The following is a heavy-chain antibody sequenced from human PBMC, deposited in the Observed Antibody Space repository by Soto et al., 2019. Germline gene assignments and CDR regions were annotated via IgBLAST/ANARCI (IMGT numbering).Heavy chain of an antibody. D-gene: IGHD2-21*02. CDR3: ASHHHGGNSVPAFDI. CDR2: IYPGDSDT. V-gene: IGHV5-51*01. Sequence: GESLKISCKGAGYSITSYWIGWVRQMPGKGLEWMGIIYPGDSDTRYSPSFQGQVTISADKSISTAYLQWSSLKASDTAMYYCASHHHGGNSVPAFDIWGQGTMVTVSS. CDR1: GYSITSYW. J-gene: IGHJ3*02.